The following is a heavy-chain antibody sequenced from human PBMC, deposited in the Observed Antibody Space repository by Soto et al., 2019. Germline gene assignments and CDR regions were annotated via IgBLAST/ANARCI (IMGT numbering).Heavy chain of an antibody. D-gene: IGHD3-10*01. J-gene: IGHJ6*03. V-gene: IGHV4-34*01. CDR3: ARSRVYTRITMVRGVMGGPYYMDV. CDR2: INHSGST. CDR1: GGSFSGYY. Sequence: QVQLQQWGAGLLKPSETLSLTCAVYGGSFSGYYWSWIRQPPGKGLEWIGEINHSGSTNYNPSLKSRVTISVDTSKNQFSLKLSSVTAADTAVYYCARSRVYTRITMVRGVMGGPYYMDVWGKGTTVTVSS.